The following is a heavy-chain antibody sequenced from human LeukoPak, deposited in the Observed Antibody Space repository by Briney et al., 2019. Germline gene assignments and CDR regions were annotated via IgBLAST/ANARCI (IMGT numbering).Heavy chain of an antibody. D-gene: IGHD1-26*01. CDR2: IYTSGSA. Sequence: SETLSLTCTVSGGSISSGSYYWRWIRQPAGKGLEWIGRIYTSGSANYNPSLKSRVTISVDTSKNQFSLKLSSVTAADTAVYYCARIPMGYIVGVDDAFDIWGQGTMVTVSS. CDR1: GGSISSGSYY. V-gene: IGHV4-61*02. CDR3: ARIPMGYIVGVDDAFDI. J-gene: IGHJ3*02.